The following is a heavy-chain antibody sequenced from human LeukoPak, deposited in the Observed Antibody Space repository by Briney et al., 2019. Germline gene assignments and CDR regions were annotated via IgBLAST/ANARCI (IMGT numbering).Heavy chain of an antibody. J-gene: IGHJ6*03. CDR1: GYTFTVYY. CDR2: INPNSGGT. V-gene: IGHV1-2*02. Sequence: ASVTVSCTASGYTFTVYYMHWVRQAPGQGREWMGWINPNSGGTNYAQKFQGRVAMTRDTSISTAYMELSRLRSDDTAVYYCARDSVVVVPAAIYYYYYMDVWGKGTTVTISS. D-gene: IGHD2-2*01. CDR3: ARDSVVVVPAAIYYYYYMDV.